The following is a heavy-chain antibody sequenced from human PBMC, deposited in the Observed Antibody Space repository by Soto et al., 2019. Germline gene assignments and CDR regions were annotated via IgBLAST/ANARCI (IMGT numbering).Heavy chain of an antibody. CDR1: GFTFSSYA. Sequence: EVQLLESGGGLVQPGGSLRLSCAASGFTFSSYAMSWVRQAPGKGLEWVSAISGSGGSTYYADSVKGRFTISRDNSKNTLYLQMNSLRAADTAVYYCAPPLWFGELYYWGQGTLVTVSS. J-gene: IGHJ4*02. V-gene: IGHV3-23*01. D-gene: IGHD3-10*01. CDR2: ISGSGGST. CDR3: APPLWFGELYY.